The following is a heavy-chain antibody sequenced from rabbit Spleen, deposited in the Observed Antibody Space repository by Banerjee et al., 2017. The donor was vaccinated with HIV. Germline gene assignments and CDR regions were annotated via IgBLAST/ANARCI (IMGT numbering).Heavy chain of an antibody. Sequence: QEQLVESGGDLVKPEASLTLTCKASGFSFNSGYDMCWVRQAPGKGLEWIACIYAGSSGSTYSATWAKGRFTISKTSSTTVTLQMTSLTAAVTATYFCARDPAYASGSGSAIPYLWGPGTLVTVS. V-gene: IGHV1S45*01. D-gene: IGHD1-1*01. J-gene: IGHJ4*01. CDR3: ARDPAYASGSGSAIPYL. CDR2: IYAGSSGST. CDR1: GFSFNSGYD.